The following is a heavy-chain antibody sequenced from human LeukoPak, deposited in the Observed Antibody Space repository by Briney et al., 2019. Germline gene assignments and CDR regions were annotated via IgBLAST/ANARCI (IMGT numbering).Heavy chain of an antibody. CDR1: GFSVSNTY. D-gene: IGHD2-21*02. Sequence: AGGSLRLSCAASGFSVSNTYMSWVRQAPGEGLEWVSIIYSGGSTYYADSVKGRFTISRDNSKNTLYLQMNRLRPEDTAVYYCARGAVTAPDYWGQGTLVTVSS. CDR2: IYSGGST. CDR3: ARGAVTAPDY. V-gene: IGHV3-53*01. J-gene: IGHJ4*02.